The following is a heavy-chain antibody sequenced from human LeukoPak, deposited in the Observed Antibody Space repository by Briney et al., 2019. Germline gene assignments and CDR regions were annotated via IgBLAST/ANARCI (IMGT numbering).Heavy chain of an antibody. CDR2: IRYDGIKK. CDR1: GFIFSSYG. J-gene: IGHJ4*02. D-gene: IGHD6-19*01. Sequence: GGSLRLSCAASGFIFSSYGMHWVRQAPGKGLEWVAFIRYDGIKKYYADSVKGRFTISRDNSKNTLNLQMNSLRAEDTAVYYCAKVGGQWLATFKDYFDYWGPGTLVTVSS. V-gene: IGHV3-30*02. CDR3: AKVGGQWLATFKDYFDY.